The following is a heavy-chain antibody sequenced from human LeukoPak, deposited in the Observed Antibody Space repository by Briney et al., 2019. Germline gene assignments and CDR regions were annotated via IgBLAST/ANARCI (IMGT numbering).Heavy chain of an antibody. J-gene: IGHJ4*02. CDR1: GGSISSYY. Sequence: PSETLSLTCTVSGGSISSYYWSWIRQPPGKGLEWIGYIYYSGSTNYNPSLKSRVTISVDTSKNQFSLKLSSVTAADTAVYYCARHGRSGSYAPDYWGQGTLVTVSS. CDR3: ARHGRSGSYAPDY. CDR2: IYYSGST. V-gene: IGHV4-59*08. D-gene: IGHD1-26*01.